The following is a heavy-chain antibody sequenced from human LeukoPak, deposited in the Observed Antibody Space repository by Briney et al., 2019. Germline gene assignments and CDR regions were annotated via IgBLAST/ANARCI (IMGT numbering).Heavy chain of an antibody. CDR2: IYKVGNT. V-gene: IGHV3-66*01. CDR1: GFTVSNDY. J-gene: IGHJ3*02. D-gene: IGHD1-26*01. CDR3: ARGLVVGGTGVWAFDI. Sequence: PGGSLRLSCAASGFTVSNDYMSWVRQAPGHGLEWVSVIYKVGNTFYADFVKGRFTISRDNSKNTLYLQMNSLRAEDTALYYCARGLVVGGTGVWAFDIWGQGTMVTVSS.